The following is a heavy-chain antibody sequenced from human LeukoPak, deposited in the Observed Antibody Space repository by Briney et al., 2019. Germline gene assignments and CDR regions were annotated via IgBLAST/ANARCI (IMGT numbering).Heavy chain of an antibody. CDR1: GGTFSSYA. J-gene: IGHJ4*02. CDR3: ASGEDGDYALY. V-gene: IGHV1-69*13. Sequence: GASVKVSRKASGGTFSSYAISWVRQAPGQGLEWMGGIIPIFGTANYAQKFQGRVTITADESTSTAYMELSSLRSEDTAVYYCASGEDGDYALYWGQGTLVTVSS. D-gene: IGHD4-17*01. CDR2: IIPIFGTA.